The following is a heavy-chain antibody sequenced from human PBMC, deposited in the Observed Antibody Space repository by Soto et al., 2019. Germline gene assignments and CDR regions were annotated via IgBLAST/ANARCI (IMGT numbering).Heavy chain of an antibody. CDR1: GYTFTSYG. V-gene: IGHV1-18*01. J-gene: IGHJ5*02. CDR3: ARTAMSLVWFDP. CDR2: ISAYNGNR. D-gene: IGHD2-21*02. Sequence: QVQLVQSGAEVKKPGASVKVSCKASGYTFTSYGISWVRQAPGQGLEWMGWISAYNGNRNYAQKLQGRVTLTTDTSTSTAYMELSSLRSYHTAVYHFARTAMSLVWFDPWGQGTLVTVSS.